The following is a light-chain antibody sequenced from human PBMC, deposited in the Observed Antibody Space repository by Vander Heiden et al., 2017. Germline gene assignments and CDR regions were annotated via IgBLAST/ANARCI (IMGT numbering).Light chain of an antibody. J-gene: IGLJ2*01. CDR3: QSGDTTGSVI. Sequence: SNELTQPPSVAVSSGQTARITCPGDALGKRYAYWYQQKSGQAPVLLIFKDTKRPSGISERFSGSTSGTKGTLTITGVQAEDEADYYCQSGDTTGSVIFGGGTKLTVL. CDR2: KDT. CDR1: ALGKRY. V-gene: IGLV3-25*03.